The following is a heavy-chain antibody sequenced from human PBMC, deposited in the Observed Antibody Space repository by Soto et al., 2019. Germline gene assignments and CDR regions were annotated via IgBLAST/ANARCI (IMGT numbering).Heavy chain of an antibody. Sequence: EVQLVESGGGLVKPGGSLRLSCAASGFTFSTSTMNWVRQAPGQGLEWLSSISSTSTYTYYAASVRGRFTISRDNAKNSLYRQMNSLTAEDTAVYYCARVGSPGYCSGGFRPPPDYWGQGTLVTVSS. V-gene: IGHV3-21*02. J-gene: IGHJ4*02. CDR1: GFTFSTST. D-gene: IGHD2-15*01. CDR3: ARVGSPGYCSGGFRPPPDY. CDR2: ISSTSTYT.